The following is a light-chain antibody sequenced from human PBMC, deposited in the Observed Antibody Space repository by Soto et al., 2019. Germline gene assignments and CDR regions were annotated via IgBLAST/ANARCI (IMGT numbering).Light chain of an antibody. CDR1: SSDVGGYNY. CDR2: DVS. CDR3: SSYTSSSRNV. V-gene: IGLV2-14*01. Sequence: QSVLTQPASVSGSPGQSITISCTGTSSDVGGYNYVSWYQQHPGKAPKLMIYDVSNRPSGVSNRFSDSKSGNTASLTISGLQAEDEADYYCSSYTSSSRNVFGTGTKVTVL. J-gene: IGLJ1*01.